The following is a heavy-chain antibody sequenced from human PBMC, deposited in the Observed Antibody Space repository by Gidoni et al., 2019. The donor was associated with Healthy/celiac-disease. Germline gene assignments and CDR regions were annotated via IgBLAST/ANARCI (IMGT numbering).Heavy chain of an antibody. CDR2: IYYSGST. V-gene: IGHV4-39*01. D-gene: IGHD3-3*01. CDR3: ARRKGTIFGVVPPFDY. J-gene: IGHJ4*02. Sequence: QLQLQASGPGLVKPSAALSLTCTVYGGSIGSSRYYWGWIRQPPGKGLEWIGSIYYSGSTYYNPSLKSRVTISVDTSKNQFSLKLSSVTAADTAVYYCARRKGTIFGVVPPFDYWGQGTLVTVSS. CDR1: GGSIGSSRYY.